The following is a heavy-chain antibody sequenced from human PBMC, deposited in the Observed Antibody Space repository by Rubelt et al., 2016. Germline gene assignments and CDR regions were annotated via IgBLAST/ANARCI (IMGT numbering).Heavy chain of an antibody. Sequence: QVQLVQSGAEVKKPGASVKVSCKASGYTFTGYYMHWVRQAPGQGLEWMGWINPNSGGTNYAQKFKGRVTMTRDTSISTAYVELSRLRSDDTAVYYCARFAIGGHSSGYLFDYWGQGTLVTVSS. D-gene: IGHD3-22*01. J-gene: IGHJ4*02. V-gene: IGHV1-2*02. CDR3: ARFAIGGHSSGYLFDY. CDR1: GYTFTGYY. CDR2: INPNSGGT.